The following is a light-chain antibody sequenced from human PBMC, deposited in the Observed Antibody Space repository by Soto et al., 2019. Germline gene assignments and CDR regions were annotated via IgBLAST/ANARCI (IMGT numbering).Light chain of an antibody. Sequence: PLTQSPDYLSASVGDRVTITCLASHRISSYLAWYQQKPGKALKLLIYAASTLQSGVPSRFSGSGSGTDFTLPLISLQSEDVATYYCQHYTRPPRTFGQGTKVDI. CDR1: HRISSY. CDR2: AAS. CDR3: QHYTRPPRT. V-gene: IGKV1-9*01. J-gene: IGKJ1*01.